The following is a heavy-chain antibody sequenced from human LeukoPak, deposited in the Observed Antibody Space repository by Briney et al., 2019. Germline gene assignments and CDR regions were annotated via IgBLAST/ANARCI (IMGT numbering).Heavy chain of an antibody. D-gene: IGHD2-2*01. J-gene: IGHJ5*02. CDR3: ARAVWSSSNSWHAAWTP. CDR1: GGSFSGYY. CDR2: INHSGST. V-gene: IGHV4-34*01. Sequence: SETLSLTCAVYGGSFSGYYWSWIRQPPGKGLEWIGEINHSGSTNYNPSLKSRVTISVDTSKNQFSLKLSSVTAADTAVYYCARAVWSSSNSWHAAWTPWSQGTLVTVSS.